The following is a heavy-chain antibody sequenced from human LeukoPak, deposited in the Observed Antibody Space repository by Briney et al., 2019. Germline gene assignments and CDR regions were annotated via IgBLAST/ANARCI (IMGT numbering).Heavy chain of an antibody. J-gene: IGHJ4*02. V-gene: IGHV3-74*01. CDR2: IYSDGSST. CDR3: ARDRSSLGLWFGELRN. D-gene: IGHD3-10*01. Sequence: PGGSLRLSCAASGFIFSSYWMHWVRQAPGKGLVWVSRIYSDGSSTNYADSVKGRFTISRDNAKNTLYLQMNSLRVEDTAVYYCARDRSSLGLWFGELRNWGQGTLVTVSS. CDR1: GFIFSSYW.